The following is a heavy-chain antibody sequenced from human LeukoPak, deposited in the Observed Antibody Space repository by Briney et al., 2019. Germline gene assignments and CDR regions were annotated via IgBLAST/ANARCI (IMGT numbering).Heavy chain of an antibody. CDR3: ARAPRAGYSSSWLDY. Sequence: ASVKVSCKASGYTFTGYYIHWVRQAPGQGLEWMGIINPSGGSTSYAQKFQGRVTMTRDMSTSTVYMELSSLRSDDTAVYYCARAPRAGYSSSWLDYWGQGTLVTVSS. V-gene: IGHV1-46*01. D-gene: IGHD6-13*01. CDR1: GYTFTGYY. J-gene: IGHJ4*02. CDR2: INPSGGST.